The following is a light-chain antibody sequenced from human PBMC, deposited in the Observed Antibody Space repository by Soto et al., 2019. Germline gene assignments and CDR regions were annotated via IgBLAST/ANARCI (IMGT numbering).Light chain of an antibody. CDR1: QSVSSSY. CDR3: QQYGSSPPFT. CDR2: GAS. V-gene: IGKV3-20*01. J-gene: IGKJ3*01. Sequence: EIVLTQSPGTLSLSPGERATLSCRASQSVSSSYLAWYQQKPGQAPRLLIYGASSRATGIPDRFSASGSETEFTLTISRLEPEDFAVYYCQQYGSSPPFTFGPGTKVDIK.